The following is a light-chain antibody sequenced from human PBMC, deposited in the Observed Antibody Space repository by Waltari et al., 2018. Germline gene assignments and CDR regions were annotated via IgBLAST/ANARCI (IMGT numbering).Light chain of an antibody. CDR1: ALPKQY. CDR3: QSTDSSGTFVV. CDR2: KDS. J-gene: IGLJ2*01. V-gene: IGLV3-25*03. Sequence: SYELTQPPSVSVSPGQTARITCPGDALPKQYAYWYQQKPGQAPVLVIYKDSERPSGIPERFSGSSSGKTVTLTISGVQAEDEADYYCQSTDSSGTFVVFGGGTKLTAL.